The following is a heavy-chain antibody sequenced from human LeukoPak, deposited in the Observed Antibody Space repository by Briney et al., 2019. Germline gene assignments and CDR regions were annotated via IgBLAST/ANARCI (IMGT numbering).Heavy chain of an antibody. CDR1: GFTFSSYD. CDR2: ISYDGSNK. Sequence: PGGSLRLSCAASGFTFSSYDMHWVRQAPGKGLEWVAVISYDGSNKYYADSVKGRFTISRDNSKNTLYLQMNSLRAEDTAVYYCARESYSGSYSPFDYWGQGTLVTVSS. CDR3: ARESYSGSYSPFDY. D-gene: IGHD1-26*01. V-gene: IGHV3-30*03. J-gene: IGHJ4*02.